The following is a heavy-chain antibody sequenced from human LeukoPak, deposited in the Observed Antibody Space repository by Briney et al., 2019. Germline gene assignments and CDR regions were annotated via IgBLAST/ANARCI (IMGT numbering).Heavy chain of an antibody. CDR3: ARVVDSSGYYYGRGRKYFDY. J-gene: IGHJ4*02. CDR2: IYYSGST. V-gene: IGHV4-39*01. D-gene: IGHD3-22*01. Sequence: SETLSLTCTVSGGSISSSSYYWGWIRQPPGKGLEWIGSIYYSGSTYYNPSLKSRVTISVDTSKNQFSLKLSSVTAADTAIYYCARVVDSSGYYYGRGRKYFDYWGQGSLVTVSS. CDR1: GGSISSSSYY.